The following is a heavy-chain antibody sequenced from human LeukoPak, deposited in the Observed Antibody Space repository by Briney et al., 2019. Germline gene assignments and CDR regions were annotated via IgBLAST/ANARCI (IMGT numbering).Heavy chain of an antibody. CDR3: ARTMGTSTSSTLDY. J-gene: IGHJ4*02. Sequence: GESLKISCKGSGYRFTTYWIAWVRQMPGKGLEWMGIIYPGDSDTRYSPSFQGQVTISADKSITTAYLQWSSLKASDTAIYYCARTMGTSTSSTLDYWGQGTLVTVSS. V-gene: IGHV5-51*01. CDR1: GYRFTTYW. CDR2: IYPGDSDT. D-gene: IGHD2-2*01.